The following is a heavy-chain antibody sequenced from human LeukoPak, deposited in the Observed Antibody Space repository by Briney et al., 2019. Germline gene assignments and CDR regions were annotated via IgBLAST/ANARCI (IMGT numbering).Heavy chain of an antibody. V-gene: IGHV4-59*12. CDR1: GGSISSYY. CDR2: IYYSGST. Sequence: SETLSLTCTVSGGSISSYYWSWLRQPPGKGLEWIGYIYYSGSTNYNPSLKSRVTISLDKSKNQFSLKLNSVTAADTAVYYCARVGALGGHDFWGQGSLVTVSS. CDR3: ARVGALGGHDF. J-gene: IGHJ4*02. D-gene: IGHD1-26*01.